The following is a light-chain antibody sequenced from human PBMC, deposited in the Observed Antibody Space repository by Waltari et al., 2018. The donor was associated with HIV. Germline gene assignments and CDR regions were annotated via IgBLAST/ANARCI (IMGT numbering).Light chain of an antibody. V-gene: IGLV1-51*01. CDR2: DNY. CDR3: GTWDSSLSFGV. Sequence: SLFPHPPSVSAAPGQKAPIPSPGSDLTIGKNYLSWYQQLPGTAPKLLIFDNYKRVSGIPDRFSGSKSGTSATLAITGLQAGDEADFYCGTWDSSLSFGVFGGGTKVTVL. J-gene: IGLJ2*01. CDR1: DLTIGKNY.